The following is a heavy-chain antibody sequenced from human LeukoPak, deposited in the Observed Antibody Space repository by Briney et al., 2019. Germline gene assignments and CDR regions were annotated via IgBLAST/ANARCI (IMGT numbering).Heavy chain of an antibody. J-gene: IGHJ4*02. V-gene: IGHV1-18*01. D-gene: IGHD1-26*01. CDR2: ISAYNGNT. CDR1: GYTFTSYG. Sequence: ASVKVSCKASGYTFTSYGISWVRQAPGQGLEWMGWISAYNGNTNYAQKLQGGVTMTTDTSTSTAYMELRSLRSDDTAVYYCARTKGNPRISLGGSLGYWGQGTLVTVSS. CDR3: ARTKGNPRISLGGSLGY.